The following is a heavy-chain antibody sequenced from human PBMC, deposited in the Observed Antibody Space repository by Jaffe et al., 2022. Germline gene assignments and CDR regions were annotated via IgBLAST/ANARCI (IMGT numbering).Heavy chain of an antibody. CDR3: ARVYYDFWSGYYNPYYYYYYMDV. V-gene: IGHV1-8*01. D-gene: IGHD3-3*01. CDR1: GYTFTSYD. CDR2: MNPNSGNT. J-gene: IGHJ6*03. Sequence: QVQLVQSGAEVKKPGASVKVSCKASGYTFTSYDINWVRQATGQGLEWMGWMNPNSGNTGYAQKFQGRVTMTRNTSISTAYMELSSLRSEDTAVYYCARVYYDFWSGYYNPYYYYYYMDVWGKGTTVTVSS.